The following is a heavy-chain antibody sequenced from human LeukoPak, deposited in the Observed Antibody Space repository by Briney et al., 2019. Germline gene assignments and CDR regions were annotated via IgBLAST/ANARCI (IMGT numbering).Heavy chain of an antibody. CDR3: VRAGHRGGYVDYYYGMDV. Sequence: SETLSLTCTVSGGSTSYYYWSWIRQPPGKGLEWIGYIYYSGSANYNPSLKSRVTISVDTSKNQFSLKLSSVTAADTAVYYCVRAGHRGGYVDYYYGMDVWGQGTTVTVSS. V-gene: IGHV4-59*01. J-gene: IGHJ6*02. CDR2: IYYSGSA. D-gene: IGHD5-12*01. CDR1: GGSTSYYY.